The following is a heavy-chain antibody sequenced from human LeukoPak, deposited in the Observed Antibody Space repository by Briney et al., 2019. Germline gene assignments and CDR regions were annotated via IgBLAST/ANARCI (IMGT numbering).Heavy chain of an antibody. CDR2: IRSKANSYAT. V-gene: IGHV3-73*01. Sequence: PGGSLRLSCAASGFTLSGSAMHWVRQASGKGLEWVGRIRSKANSYATAYAASVKGRFTISRDDSKNTAYLQMNSLKTEDTAVYYCTRPGIVGATFDYWGQGTLVTVSS. CDR1: GFTLSGSA. D-gene: IGHD1-26*01. J-gene: IGHJ4*02. CDR3: TRPGIVGATFDY.